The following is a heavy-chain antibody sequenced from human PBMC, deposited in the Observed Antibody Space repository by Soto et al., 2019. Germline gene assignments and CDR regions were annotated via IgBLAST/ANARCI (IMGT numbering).Heavy chain of an antibody. J-gene: IGHJ4*01. Sequence: GGSLRLSYAASGFTFSSYAMSWVRQAPGKGLEWVSAISGSGGSTYYADSVKGRFTISRDNSKNTLYLQMNSLRAEDTAVYYCAKGSRPRIAAAGPFDYWGQGTLVTVSS. V-gene: IGHV3-23*01. CDR2: ISGSGGST. CDR1: GFTFSSYA. CDR3: AKGSRPRIAAAGPFDY. D-gene: IGHD6-13*01.